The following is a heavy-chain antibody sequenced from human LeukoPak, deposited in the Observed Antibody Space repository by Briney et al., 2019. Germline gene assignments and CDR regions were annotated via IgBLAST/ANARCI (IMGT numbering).Heavy chain of an antibody. CDR3: AKHTVVVGTDAFDI. CDR2: ISSSGSTI. V-gene: IGHV3-48*03. CDR1: GFTFSSYE. J-gene: IGHJ3*02. D-gene: IGHD2-21*01. Sequence: GGSLRLSCAASGFTFSSYEMNWVRQAPGKGLEWVSYISSSGSTIYYADSVKGRFTISRDDSKNTVYLQMNSLRAEDTAIYYCAKHTVVVGTDAFDIWGQGTMVTVSS.